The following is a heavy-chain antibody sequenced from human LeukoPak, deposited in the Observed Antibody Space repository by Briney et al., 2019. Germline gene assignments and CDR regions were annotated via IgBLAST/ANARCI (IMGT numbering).Heavy chain of an antibody. CDR2: IHHTGAT. Sequence: SETLSLTCAVYGGSLSGYFWSWIRQPPGKGLEWIGKIHHTGATNYKPSLKSRVSISLDMSKNQLSLEMRSVTAADTAVYYCAKDRSSGWLPNWFDPWGQGTLVTVSS. D-gene: IGHD6-19*01. V-gene: IGHV4-34*01. CDR1: GGSLSGYF. J-gene: IGHJ5*02. CDR3: AKDRSSGWLPNWFDP.